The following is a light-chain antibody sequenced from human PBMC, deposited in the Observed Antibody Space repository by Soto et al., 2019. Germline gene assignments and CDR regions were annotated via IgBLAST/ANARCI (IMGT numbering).Light chain of an antibody. CDR1: QSITRY. CDR2: AAS. Sequence: DIQMTQSPSSLSASVGDRITITCRASQSITRYLNWYQQKPGKAPNLLIYAASNLQSGVPSRFSGSVSGTEFTLTISSLQPEDFATYYCQQCYNTPLTFGPGTKVEIK. CDR3: QQCYNTPLT. V-gene: IGKV1-39*01. J-gene: IGKJ3*01.